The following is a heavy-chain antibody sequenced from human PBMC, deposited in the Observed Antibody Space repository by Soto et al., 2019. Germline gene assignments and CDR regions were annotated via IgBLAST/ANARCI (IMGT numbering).Heavy chain of an antibody. D-gene: IGHD2-2*01. V-gene: IGHV3-23*01. J-gene: IGHJ4*02. CDR3: AKAISIVVVPAAHDY. Sequence: GGSLRPSCAASGFTFSSYAMSWVRQAPGKGLEWVSAISGSGGSTYYADSVKGRFTISRDNSKNTLYLQMNSLRAEDTAVYYCAKAISIVVVPAAHDYWGQGTLVTVSS. CDR1: GFTFSSYA. CDR2: ISGSGGST.